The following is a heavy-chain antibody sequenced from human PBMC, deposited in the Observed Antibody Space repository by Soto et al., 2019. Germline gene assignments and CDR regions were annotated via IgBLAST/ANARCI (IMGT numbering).Heavy chain of an antibody. CDR1: GFTFDDYA. D-gene: IGHD1-26*01. V-gene: IGHV3-43*02. CDR2: ISGDGGST. CDR3: AGATDY. J-gene: IGHJ4*02. Sequence: GGSLRLSCAASGFTFDDYAMHWVRQAPGKGLEWVSLISGDGGSTYYADSVKGRFTISRDNSKNSLYLQMNSLRTEDTDLYYCAGATDYWGQGTLVTVSS.